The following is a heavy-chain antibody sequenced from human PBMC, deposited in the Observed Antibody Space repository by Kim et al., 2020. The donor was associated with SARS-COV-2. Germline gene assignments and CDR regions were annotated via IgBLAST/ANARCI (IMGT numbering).Heavy chain of an antibody. D-gene: IGHD3-22*01. CDR1: GGSISNYF. CDR3: ARYLTIGANGYGFDY. Sequence: SETLSLTCTVSGGSISNYFWSWIRQPPGKGLEWIGYVHYAGSTSYNSSLKSRVTISVDTPKNQFSLKLSSVTAADTAVYYCARYLTIGANGYGFDYWGQG. J-gene: IGHJ4*02. CDR2: VHYAGST. V-gene: IGHV4-59*13.